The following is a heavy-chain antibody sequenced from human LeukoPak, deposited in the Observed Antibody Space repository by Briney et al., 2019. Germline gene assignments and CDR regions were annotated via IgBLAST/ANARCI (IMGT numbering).Heavy chain of an antibody. CDR2: IIPIFGTA. CDR1: GGTFSSYA. D-gene: IGHD6-19*01. V-gene: IGHV1-69*01. CDR3: ARAPYSSGGSTNYYYYYYMDV. Sequence: SVKVSCKASGGTFSSYAISWLRLAPGQELEWMGGIIPIFGTANYAQKFQGRVTITADESTSTAYMELSSLRSEDTAVYYCARAPYSSGGSTNYYYYYYMDVWGKGTTVTVSS. J-gene: IGHJ6*03.